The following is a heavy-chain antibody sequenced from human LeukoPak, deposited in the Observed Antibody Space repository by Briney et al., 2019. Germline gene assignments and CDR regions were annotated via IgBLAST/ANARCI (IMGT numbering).Heavy chain of an antibody. CDR1: GFTFSSYA. V-gene: IGHV3-30-3*01. CDR3: AKEVIVGVSFDY. CDR2: ISYDGSNK. D-gene: IGHD1-26*01. J-gene: IGHJ4*02. Sequence: GGSLRLSCAASGFTFSSYAMHWVRQAPGKGLEWVAVISYDGSNKYCADSVKGRFTISRDNFKNTLYLQMNSLRAEDTAVYYCAKEVIVGVSFDYWGQGTLVTVSS.